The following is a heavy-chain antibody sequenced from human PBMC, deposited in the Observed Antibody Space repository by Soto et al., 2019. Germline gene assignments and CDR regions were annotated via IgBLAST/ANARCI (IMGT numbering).Heavy chain of an antibody. J-gene: IGHJ4*02. V-gene: IGHV3-23*01. CDR3: AKFRGLIIGSGWYANFDC. CDR2: INGSGGST. D-gene: IGHD6-19*01. Sequence: PGGSRRLASAASGLTFSSYAMTWVRQAPGKGLEWVSAINGSGGSTYYPDSVKGRFAISRDNSKNTLYLQMNSLRAEDTAVYYCAKFRGLIIGSGWYANFDCWGQGTLVTVCS. CDR1: GLTFSSYA.